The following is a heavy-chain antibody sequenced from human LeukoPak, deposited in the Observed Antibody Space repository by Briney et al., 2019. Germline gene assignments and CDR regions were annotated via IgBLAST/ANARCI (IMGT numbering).Heavy chain of an antibody. CDR2: INPNSGGT. J-gene: IGHJ3*02. D-gene: IGHD3-16*01. Sequence: ASVKVSCKASGYTFTGYYMHWVRQAPGQGLEWMGWINPNSGGTNYAQKFQGRVTMTRDTSISTAYMELSRLRSDDTAVYYCARGGLWVPVIRDDAFDIWGQGTMVTVSS. CDR3: ARGGLWVPVIRDDAFDI. V-gene: IGHV1-2*02. CDR1: GYTFTGYY.